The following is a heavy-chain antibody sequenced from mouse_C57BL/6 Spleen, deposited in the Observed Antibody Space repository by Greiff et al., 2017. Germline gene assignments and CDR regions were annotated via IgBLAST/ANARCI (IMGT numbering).Heavy chain of an antibody. D-gene: IGHD1-1*01. V-gene: IGHV1-69*01. CDR1: GYTFTSYW. Sequence: VQLQQPGAELVMPGASVKLSCKASGYTFTSYWMHWVKQRPGQGLEWIGEIDPSDSYTNYNQKFKGKSTLTVDKSSSTAYMQLSSLTSEDSAVXYCARRLTGYFDVWGTGTTVTVSA. CDR2: IDPSDSYT. CDR3: ARRLTGYFDV. J-gene: IGHJ1*03.